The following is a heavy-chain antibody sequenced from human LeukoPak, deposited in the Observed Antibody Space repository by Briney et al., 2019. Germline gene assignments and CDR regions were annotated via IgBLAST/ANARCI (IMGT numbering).Heavy chain of an antibody. CDR3: ARALYYYDSSGYYFDY. J-gene: IGHJ4*02. CDR2: IIPILGIA. CDR1: GGTFSSYT. Sequence: GSSVKVSCKASGGTFSSYTISWVRQAPGQGLEWMGRIIPILGIANYAQKFQGRVTITADESTSTAYMELSSLRSEDTAVYHCARALYYYDSSGYYFDYWGQGTLVTVSS. V-gene: IGHV1-69*02. D-gene: IGHD3-22*01.